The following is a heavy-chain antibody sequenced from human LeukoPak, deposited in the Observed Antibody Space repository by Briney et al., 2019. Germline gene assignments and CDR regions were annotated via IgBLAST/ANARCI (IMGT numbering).Heavy chain of an antibody. CDR1: GYTFTSYY. Sequence: GASVKVSCKASGYTFTSYYMHWVRQAPGQGLEWMGIINPSGGSTSYAQKFQGRVTMTRDMSTSTVYMELSSLRSEDTAVYYCARDKLGIFGVVHNAFDIWGQGTMVTVS. D-gene: IGHD3-3*01. CDR2: INPSGGST. V-gene: IGHV1-46*01. CDR3: ARDKLGIFGVVHNAFDI. J-gene: IGHJ3*02.